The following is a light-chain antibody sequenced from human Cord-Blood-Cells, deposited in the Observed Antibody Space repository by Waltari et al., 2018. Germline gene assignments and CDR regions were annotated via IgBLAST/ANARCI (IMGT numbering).Light chain of an antibody. Sequence: DIQMTQSPSTLSASVGDRVTITCRASQSISSWLAWYQQKPRKAPKTLIYKATSLESGVPSRFSGSGSGTEFTLTISSLQPDDFATYYCQQYNSYWTFGQGTKVEIK. CDR2: KAT. CDR3: QQYNSYWT. J-gene: IGKJ1*01. CDR1: QSISSW. V-gene: IGKV1-5*03.